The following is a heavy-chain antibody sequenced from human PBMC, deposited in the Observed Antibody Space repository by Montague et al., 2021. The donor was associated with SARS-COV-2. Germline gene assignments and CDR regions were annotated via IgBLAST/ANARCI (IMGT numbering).Heavy chain of an antibody. J-gene: IGHJ3*02. V-gene: IGHV4-59*01. CDR1: GDSISSYY. D-gene: IGHD3-16*01. Sequence: SETLSLICSVSGDSISSYYYNWIRQTAGKGLEWIGYAYYVPSTNRANTNSNPSLKRRVTISLDTSENQFSLKLSSVTAADTAVYYCARTWRFGQSYGLDIWGQGTMVTVSS. CDR3: ARTWRFGQSYGLDI. CDR2: AYYVPSTNRANT.